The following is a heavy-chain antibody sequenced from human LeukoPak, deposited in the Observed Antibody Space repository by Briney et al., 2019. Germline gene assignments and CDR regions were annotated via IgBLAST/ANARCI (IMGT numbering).Heavy chain of an antibody. CDR3: AREGLSGWYGPKFDY. V-gene: IGHV4-59*01. Sequence: SETLSLTCTVSGDPIISYYWSWIRQPPGKGLEWIGYIYYSGSTNYNPSLKSRVTISVDTSKNHFSLKLSSVTAADTAVYYCAREGLSGWYGPKFDYWGQGTLVTVSS. CDR2: IYYSGST. CDR1: GDPIISYY. J-gene: IGHJ4*02. D-gene: IGHD6-13*01.